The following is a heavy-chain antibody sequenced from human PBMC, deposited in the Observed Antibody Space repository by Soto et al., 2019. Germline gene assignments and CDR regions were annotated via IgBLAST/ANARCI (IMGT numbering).Heavy chain of an antibody. V-gene: IGHV3-30*18. CDR1: GFTFSSYG. CDR3: AKEFVRVTTRYFYY. Sequence: QVQLVESGGGVVQPGRSLRLYCAASGFTFSSYGMHWVRQAPGKGLEWVAVISYDGSNKYYADSVKGRFTISRDNSKTKLYLQTNILRAEDTAVHYCAKEFVRVTTRYFYYWGQGTLVTVSS. CDR2: ISYDGSNK. D-gene: IGHD3-10*01. J-gene: IGHJ4*02.